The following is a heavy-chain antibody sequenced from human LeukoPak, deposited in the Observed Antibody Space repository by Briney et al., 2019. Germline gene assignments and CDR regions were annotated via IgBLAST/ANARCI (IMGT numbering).Heavy chain of an antibody. CDR2: ISSTRPTI. CDR1: GFTFSSYE. J-gene: IGHJ4*02. Sequence: GGSLRLSCAASGFTFSSYEMNWVRQAPGKGLEWISYISSTRPTIYYAASVQGRFTISRDNSKNTLYLQMNSLRAEDTALYYCARVSDISVAAYFDYWGQGTLVTVSS. CDR3: ARVSDISVAAYFDY. D-gene: IGHD6-19*01. V-gene: IGHV3-48*03.